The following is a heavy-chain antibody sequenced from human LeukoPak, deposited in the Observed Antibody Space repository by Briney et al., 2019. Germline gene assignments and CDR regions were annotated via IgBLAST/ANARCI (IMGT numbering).Heavy chain of an antibody. D-gene: IGHD3-22*01. CDR2: INSDGSST. J-gene: IGHJ4*02. V-gene: IGHV3-74*01. CDR1: GFTFSSYW. Sequence: GGSLRLSCAASGFTFSSYWMHWVRQAPGKGLVWVSRINSDGSSTSYADSVKGRITISRYNANNTMYLQMNSLRAEDTAVYYCARGYSSGYYYFDYWGQGTLVTVSS. CDR3: ARGYSSGYYYFDY.